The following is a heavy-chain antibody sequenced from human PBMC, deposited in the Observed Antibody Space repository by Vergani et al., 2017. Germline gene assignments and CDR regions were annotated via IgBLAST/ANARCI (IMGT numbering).Heavy chain of an antibody. D-gene: IGHD6-6*01. Sequence: EVQLVQSGAEVKKPGESLKLSCKVSGYSFTSYWIGWVRQMHGKGLEWMGIIYPGDSDTRYSPSFQGQVTISADKSISTAYLQWSSLKASDTAMYYCACPHSSASIAYWYFDLWGRGTLVTVSS. CDR3: ACPHSSASIAYWYFDL. V-gene: IGHV5-51*01. CDR1: GYSFTSYW. J-gene: IGHJ2*01. CDR2: IYPGDSDT.